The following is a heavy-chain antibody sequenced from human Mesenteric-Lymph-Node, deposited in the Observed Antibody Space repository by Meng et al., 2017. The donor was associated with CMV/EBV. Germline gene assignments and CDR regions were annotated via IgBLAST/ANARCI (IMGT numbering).Heavy chain of an antibody. CDR3: AKDIGQYYDSLTYLPDF. V-gene: IGHV3-9*01. CDR1: GFTFDDYA. CDR2: ISCNSGSI. Sequence: SLKISCAASGFTFDDYAMHWVRQAPGKGLEWVSGISCNSGSIGYADSVKGRFTISRDNAKNSLYLQMNSLRAEDTALYYCAKDIGQYYDSLTYLPDFWGRGTLVTVSS. D-gene: IGHD3-9*01. J-gene: IGHJ2*01.